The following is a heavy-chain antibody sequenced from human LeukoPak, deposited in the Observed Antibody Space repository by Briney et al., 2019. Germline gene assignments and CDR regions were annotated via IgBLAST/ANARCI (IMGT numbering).Heavy chain of an antibody. D-gene: IGHD6-19*01. V-gene: IGHV5-10-1*01. CDR1: GYSFTNNW. CDR2: IDPSDSYT. J-gene: IGHJ6*02. Sequence: GESLKISCKGSGYSFTNNWITWVRQMPGKGLEWMGRIDPSDSYTDYSPSFQGHVTISADKSISTAYLQWSSLKASDTAMYYCARGLYRGGWYGYYYYYGMDVWGQGTTVTVSS. CDR3: ARGLYRGGWYGYYYYYGMDV.